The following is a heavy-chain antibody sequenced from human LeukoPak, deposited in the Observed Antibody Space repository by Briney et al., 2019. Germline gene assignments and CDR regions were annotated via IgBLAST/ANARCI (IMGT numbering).Heavy chain of an antibody. CDR1: GYTFTSYG. J-gene: IGHJ6*04. Sequence: ASVKVSCKASGYTFTSYGISWVRQAPGQGLEWMGWISAYNGNTNYAQKLQGRVTMTTDTSTSTAYMELSSLRSEDTALYYCARVKRAAAAKEEFYYYYRMDVWGKGTTVTISS. CDR2: ISAYNGNT. CDR3: ARVKRAAAAKEEFYYYYRMDV. V-gene: IGHV1-18*01. D-gene: IGHD6-13*01.